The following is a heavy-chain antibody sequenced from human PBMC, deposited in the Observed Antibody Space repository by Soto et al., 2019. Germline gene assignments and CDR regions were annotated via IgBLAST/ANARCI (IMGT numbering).Heavy chain of an antibody. D-gene: IGHD5-12*01. CDR2: IYYSGST. J-gene: IGHJ4*02. V-gene: IGHV4-59*08. CDR1: GGSISSYY. Sequence: SETLSLTCTVSGGSISSYYWSWIRQPPGKGLEWIGYIYYSGSTNYNPSLKSRVTISVDTSKNQFSLKLSSVTAADTAVYYCARGTGIYDWVYWGQGTLVTVSS. CDR3: ARGTGIYDWVY.